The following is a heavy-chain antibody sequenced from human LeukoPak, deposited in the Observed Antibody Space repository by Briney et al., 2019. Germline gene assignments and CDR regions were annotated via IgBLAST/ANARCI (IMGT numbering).Heavy chain of an antibody. CDR1: VGSFSGYY. CDR2: INHSGST. Sequence: PSETLSLTCAVYVGSFSGYYWSWIRQPPGKGLEWIGEINHSGSTNYNPSLKSRVTISVDTSKNQFSLKLSSVTAADTAVYYCARSPSGYRFDSWGQGTLVTVSS. V-gene: IGHV4-34*01. D-gene: IGHD3-22*01. CDR3: ARSPSGYRFDS. J-gene: IGHJ4*02.